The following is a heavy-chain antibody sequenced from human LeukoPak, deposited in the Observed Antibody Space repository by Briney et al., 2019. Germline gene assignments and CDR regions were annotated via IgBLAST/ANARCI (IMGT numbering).Heavy chain of an antibody. CDR1: GFALSNYA. CDR2: ISGSGGTT. J-gene: IGHJ3*01. V-gene: IGHV3-23*01. D-gene: IGHD4-17*01. Sequence: SGGSLRLSCIASGFALSNYALTWVRQAPGKGLEWVSVISGSGGTTHYADSVKGRFTISRDNSKNTLYLQMNSLRVGDTAMYYCAKDPNGDYVGAFDFWGQGTMVAVSS. CDR3: AKDPNGDYVGAFDF.